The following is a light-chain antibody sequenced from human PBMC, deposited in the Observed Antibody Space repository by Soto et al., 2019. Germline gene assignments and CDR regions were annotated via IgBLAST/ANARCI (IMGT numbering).Light chain of an antibody. J-gene: IGKJ1*01. V-gene: IGKV1-5*01. CDR1: QSVDNY. CDR3: QQYNSYSWT. CDR2: DAS. Sequence: DIQMTQSPSSLSTSVGDTVPLTCRASQSVDNYLKWYQQKPGKAPKLLIYDASSLESGVPSRFSGSGSGTEFTLTISSLQPDDFATYYCQQYNSYSWTFGQGTKVDNK.